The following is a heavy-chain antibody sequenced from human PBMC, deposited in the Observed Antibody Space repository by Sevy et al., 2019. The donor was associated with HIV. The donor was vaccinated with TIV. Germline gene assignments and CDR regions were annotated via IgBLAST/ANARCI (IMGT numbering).Heavy chain of an antibody. J-gene: IGHJ4*02. Sequence: GGSLRLSCAASGFSFSSYAMHWVRQAPGKGLEWVAIIWYDGNNKYYADSVKGRLTISRDNSKNTLYLQMNSLRAEDTAAYYCASAGGCSTSCCYLPDYWGQGTLVTVSS. CDR1: GFSFSSYA. V-gene: IGHV3-33*01. D-gene: IGHD2-2*01. CDR2: IWYDGNNK. CDR3: ASAGGCSTSCCYLPDY.